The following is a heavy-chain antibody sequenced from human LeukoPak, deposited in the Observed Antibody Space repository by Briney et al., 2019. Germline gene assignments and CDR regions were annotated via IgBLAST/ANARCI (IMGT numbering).Heavy chain of an antibody. Sequence: PETLSLTSLLSAGSLSSYYWSWIRQPPGKGLEWIGYIYDSGSANYNPSLKSRVTISVDSSKNQFSLKLSSVTAADTAVYYCARGYDSSGYYFDYWGQGSLVTVSS. CDR1: AGSLSSYY. D-gene: IGHD3-22*01. CDR2: IYDSGSA. V-gene: IGHV4-59*08. CDR3: ARGYDSSGYYFDY. J-gene: IGHJ4*01.